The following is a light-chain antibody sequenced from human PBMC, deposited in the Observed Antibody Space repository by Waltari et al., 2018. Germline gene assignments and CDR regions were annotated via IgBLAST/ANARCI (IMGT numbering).Light chain of an antibody. CDR2: AAS. V-gene: IGKV1-39*01. CDR1: QSISSY. J-gene: IGKJ2*01. CDR3: QLSYSSPRSFVHFSILEFLRT. Sequence: DIQMTQSPSSLSASVGDRVTITCRASQSISSYLNWYQQKPGKAPKLLIYAASSLQSGFPSRFSGSGSCTDFTLTICCLHSEYFASYFCQLSYSSPRSFVHFSILEFLRTF.